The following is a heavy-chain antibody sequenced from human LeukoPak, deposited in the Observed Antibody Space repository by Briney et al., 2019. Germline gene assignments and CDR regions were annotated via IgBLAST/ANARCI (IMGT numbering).Heavy chain of an antibody. CDR3: ARGFGSSWYYFDY. CDR2: IHDSGST. CDR1: GASISSYY. Sequence: SETLPLTCTVSGASISSYYWSWIRQPPGKRLEWIGYIHDSGSTNYNPSLKSRVTISVDTSKKQFSLKLSSVTAADTAVYYCARGFGSSWYYFDYWGQGTLVTASS. J-gene: IGHJ4*02. V-gene: IGHV4-59*08. D-gene: IGHD6-13*01.